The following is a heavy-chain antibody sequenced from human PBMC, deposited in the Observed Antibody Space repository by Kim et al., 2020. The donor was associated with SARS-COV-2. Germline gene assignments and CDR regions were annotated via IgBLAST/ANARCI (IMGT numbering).Heavy chain of an antibody. CDR3: ARVLWTGYSADY. Sequence: GESLRLSCAASGFTFSNFSINWVRQAPGKGLEWISYISNSSKTIYYADSVRGRFNISRDNAKNSLYLQMNSLRDEDTAVYYCARVLWTGYSADYWGQGTLVTVSS. CDR2: ISNSSKTI. D-gene: IGHD3-3*01. CDR1: GFTFSNFS. V-gene: IGHV3-48*02. J-gene: IGHJ4*02.